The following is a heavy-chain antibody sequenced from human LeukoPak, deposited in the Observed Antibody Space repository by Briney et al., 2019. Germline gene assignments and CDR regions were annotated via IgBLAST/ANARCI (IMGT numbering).Heavy chain of an antibody. V-gene: IGHV3-23*01. Sequence: GGSLRLSCAASAFTFSSHAMTWVRQAPGKGLEWVSGITRGGGTYYADSVKGRFTISRDNSKNTLYLQMSSLRAEDTAVYYCVRGITTPDCWGQGTLVTVSS. CDR1: AFTFSSHA. J-gene: IGHJ4*02. CDR3: VRGITTPDC. D-gene: IGHD3-3*01. CDR2: ITRGGGT.